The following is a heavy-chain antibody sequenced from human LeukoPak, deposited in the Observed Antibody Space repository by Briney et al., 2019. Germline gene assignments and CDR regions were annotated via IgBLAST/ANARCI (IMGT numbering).Heavy chain of an antibody. Sequence: PGGFLRLSCAASGFTFSSYGMHWVRQAPGKGLEWVAFIRYDGSNKYYADSVKGRFTISRDNSKNTQYLQMNSLRAEDTAVYYCARTLVVRGYFDYWGQGTLVTVSS. V-gene: IGHV3-30*02. CDR1: GFTFSSYG. D-gene: IGHD3-22*01. CDR2: IRYDGSNK. CDR3: ARTLVVRGYFDY. J-gene: IGHJ4*02.